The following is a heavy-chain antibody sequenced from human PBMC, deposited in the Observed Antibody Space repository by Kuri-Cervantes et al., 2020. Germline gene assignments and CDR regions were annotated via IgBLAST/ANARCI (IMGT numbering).Heavy chain of an antibody. D-gene: IGHD3-10*01. CDR3: ARDRPAWSGGYYYYYMDV. J-gene: IGHJ6*03. V-gene: IGHV3-11*04. Sequence: GGSLRLSCAASGFTFSNAWMSWVRQAPGKGLEWVSFIGSSGNTIYYADSVKGRFTISRDNAKNSLYLQMNSLRAEDTAVYYCARDRPAWSGGYYYYYMDVWGKGTTVTVSS. CDR1: GFTFSNAW. CDR2: IGSSGNTI.